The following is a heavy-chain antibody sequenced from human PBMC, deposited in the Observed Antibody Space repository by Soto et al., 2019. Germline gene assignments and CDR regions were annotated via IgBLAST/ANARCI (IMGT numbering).Heavy chain of an antibody. V-gene: IGHV3-33*01. CDR3: ARGLPPLLLYPSTTAFYT. D-gene: IGHD2-15*01. J-gene: IGHJ3*01. CDR1: GFTFSSYG. CDR2: IWYDGSNK. Sequence: GGSLRLSCAASGFTFSSYGMHWVRQAPGKGLEWVAVIWYDGSNKYYADSVKGRFTISRDNSKNTLYLQMNSLRAEDTAVYYCARGLPPLLLYPSTTAFYTWGLEEMLT.